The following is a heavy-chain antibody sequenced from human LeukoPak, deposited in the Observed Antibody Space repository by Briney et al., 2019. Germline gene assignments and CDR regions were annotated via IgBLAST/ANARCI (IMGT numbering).Heavy chain of an antibody. J-gene: IGHJ5*02. CDR1: GFTFSSYS. CDR2: ISSSSSYI. V-gene: IGHV3-21*01. D-gene: IGHD6-19*01. CDR3: ARERTSGWDAFDT. Sequence: GGSLRLSCAASGFTFSSYSMNWVRQAPGKGPEWVSSISSSSSYIYYADSVKGRFTISRDNAKNTLYLQMNSLRAEDTAVYYCARERTSGWDAFDTWGQGTLVTVSS.